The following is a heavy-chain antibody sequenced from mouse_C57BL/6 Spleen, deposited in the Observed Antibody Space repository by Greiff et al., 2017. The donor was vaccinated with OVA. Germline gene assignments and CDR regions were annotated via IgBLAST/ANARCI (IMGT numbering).Heavy chain of an antibody. CDR3: ARSLGDGYRYFDV. D-gene: IGHD2-3*01. Sequence: QVQLKQSGAELVKPGASVKLSCKASGYTFTSYWMHWVKQRPGRGLEWIGRIDPNSGGTKYNEKFKSKATLTVDKPSSTAYMQLSSLTSEDSAVYYGARSLGDGYRYFDVWGTGTTVTVSS. CDR2: IDPNSGGT. J-gene: IGHJ1*03. V-gene: IGHV1-72*01. CDR1: GYTFTSYW.